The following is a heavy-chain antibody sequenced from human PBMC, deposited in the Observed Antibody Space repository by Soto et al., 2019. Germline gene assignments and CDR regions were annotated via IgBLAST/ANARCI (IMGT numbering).Heavy chain of an antibody. Sequence: ASVKVSCKASGYTFTSYAVHLVRQAPGQRLEWMGWINAGNGNTKYSQKFQGRVTITRDTSANTSYMELSSLRSEDTAVYYCARDSGGMDVWGQGTTVTVSS. CDR3: ARDSGGMDV. V-gene: IGHV1-3*01. CDR1: GYTFTSYA. CDR2: INAGNGNT. J-gene: IGHJ6*02.